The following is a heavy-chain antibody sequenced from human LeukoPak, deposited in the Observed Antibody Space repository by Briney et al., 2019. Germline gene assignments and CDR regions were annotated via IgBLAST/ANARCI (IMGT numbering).Heavy chain of an antibody. J-gene: IGHJ4*02. CDR3: ARDVDQRFDY. V-gene: IGHV1-18*01. CDR2: INTYSGKT. CDR1: GYTFITYG. Sequence: ASVKVSCKASGYTFITYGISWVRQAPGQGLEWMGWINTYSGKTNYTQKLQGRVTMTTDTSTNTAYMELRSLRSDGTAVFYCARDVDQRFDYWGQGTLVTVSS.